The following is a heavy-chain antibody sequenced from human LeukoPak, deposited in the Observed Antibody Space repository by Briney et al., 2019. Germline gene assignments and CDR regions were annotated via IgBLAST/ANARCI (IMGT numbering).Heavy chain of an antibody. CDR2: TYYTGTT. CDR3: ARRSIAIDAFDI. D-gene: IGHD6-13*01. J-gene: IGHJ3*02. V-gene: IGHV4-59*08. CDR1: AGSISSYY. Sequence: PSETLSLTCTVSAGSISSYYWNWLRQSPGKGLEWIGYTYYTGTTKYNPSLTSRVTISIDMSKNQFSLKLSSVTAADTAVYYCARRSIAIDAFDIWGQGTMVTVSS.